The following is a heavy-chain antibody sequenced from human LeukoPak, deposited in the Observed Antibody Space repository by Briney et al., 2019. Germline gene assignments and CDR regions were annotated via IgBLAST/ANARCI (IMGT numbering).Heavy chain of an antibody. J-gene: IGHJ4*02. CDR3: ARDYYYGSGSFPLY. CDR2: IKQDGSEK. V-gene: IGHV3-7*01. Sequence: SGGSLRLSCAASGFTFSSYWMSWVRQAPGKGLEWVANIKQDGSEKYYVDSVKGRFTISRDNAKNSLYLQMNGLRAEDTAVYYCARDYYYGSGSFPLYWGQGTLVTVSS. D-gene: IGHD3-10*01. CDR1: GFTFSSYW.